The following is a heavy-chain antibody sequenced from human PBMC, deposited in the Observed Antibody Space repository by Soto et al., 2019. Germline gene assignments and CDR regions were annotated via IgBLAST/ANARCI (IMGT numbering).Heavy chain of an antibody. D-gene: IGHD6-13*01. CDR3: ARVIAAAGTCWFDP. J-gene: IGHJ5*02. Sequence: GGSLRLSCAASGFTFSSYSMNWVRQAPGKGLEWVSSISSSSSYIYYADSVKGRFTISRDNAKNSLYLQMNSLRAEDTAVYYCARVIAAAGTCWFDPWGQGTLVTVSS. V-gene: IGHV3-21*01. CDR2: ISSSSSYI. CDR1: GFTFSSYS.